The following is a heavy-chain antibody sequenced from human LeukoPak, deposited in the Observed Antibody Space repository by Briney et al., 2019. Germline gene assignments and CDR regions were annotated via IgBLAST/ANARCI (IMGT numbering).Heavy chain of an antibody. V-gene: IGHV3-30*02. J-gene: IGHJ4*02. CDR2: VRYDGSNK. Sequence: GGSLRLSCVASGFTFSSYGMHWVRQAPGKGLDWVAFVRYDGSNKYYADSVKGRFTISRDNSKNTMYLQMNSLRVEDTAVYYCAKDRGSSWTFDYWGQGTLVTVSS. CDR1: GFTFSSYG. CDR3: AKDRGSSWTFDY. D-gene: IGHD6-13*01.